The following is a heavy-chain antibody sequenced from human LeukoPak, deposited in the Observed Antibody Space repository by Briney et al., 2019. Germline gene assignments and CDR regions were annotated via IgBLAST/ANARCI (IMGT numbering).Heavy chain of an antibody. CDR1: AGSISSYH. V-gene: IGHV4-59*01. D-gene: IGHD3-22*01. J-gene: IGHJ4*02. Sequence: ASETLSLTCSVSAGSISSYHWSWIRQPPGKGLEWIGYIYYSGSTNYNPSLKRRVTISVDTSKNQFSLKLSSVTGADTAVYYCARERGDSSGSFDYWGQGTLVTVSS. CDR3: ARERGDSSGSFDY. CDR2: IYYSGST.